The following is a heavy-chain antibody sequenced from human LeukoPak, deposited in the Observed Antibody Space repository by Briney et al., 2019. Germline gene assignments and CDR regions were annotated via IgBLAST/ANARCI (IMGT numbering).Heavy chain of an antibody. D-gene: IGHD1-1*01. Sequence: GGSLRLSSAASGFTFSSYEMNWVRQAPGKGLDWVSYISGSGSTIYYADSVKGRFTISRDNAKNSLYLQMNSLRAEDTAVYYCARAGTTETTGDWFDPWGQGTLVTVSS. J-gene: IGHJ5*02. V-gene: IGHV3-48*03. CDR3: ARAGTTETTGDWFDP. CDR1: GFTFSSYE. CDR2: ISGSGSTI.